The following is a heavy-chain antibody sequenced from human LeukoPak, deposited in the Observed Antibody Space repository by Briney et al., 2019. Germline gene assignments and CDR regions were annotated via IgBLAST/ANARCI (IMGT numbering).Heavy chain of an antibody. D-gene: IGHD6-19*01. J-gene: IGHJ4*02. V-gene: IGHV3-15*07. CDR2: IKSKVDGGTS. Sequence: GGSLRLSCAASGFTFNSAWMHWVRQAPGKGLEWVGHIKSKVDGGTSHYSAPVKGRFAISREDSKNTAYLQMNSLKTEDTAVYYCTRHRSGWYLDWGQGTLVTVSS. CDR1: GFTFNSAW. CDR3: TRHRSGWYLD.